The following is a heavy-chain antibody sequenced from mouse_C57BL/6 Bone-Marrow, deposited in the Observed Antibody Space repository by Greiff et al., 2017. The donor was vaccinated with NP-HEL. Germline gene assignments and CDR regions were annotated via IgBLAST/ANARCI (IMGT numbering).Heavy chain of an antibody. J-gene: IGHJ3*01. Sequence: VKLQESGAELVKPGASVKISCKASGYAFSSYWMNWVKQRPGKGLEWIGQIYPGDGDTNYNGKFKGKATLTADKSSSTAYMQLSSLTSEDSAVYFCARWDWGGTWFAYWGQGTLVTVSA. CDR2: IYPGDGDT. D-gene: IGHD4-1*01. CDR3: ARWDWGGTWFAY. V-gene: IGHV1-80*01. CDR1: GYAFSSYW.